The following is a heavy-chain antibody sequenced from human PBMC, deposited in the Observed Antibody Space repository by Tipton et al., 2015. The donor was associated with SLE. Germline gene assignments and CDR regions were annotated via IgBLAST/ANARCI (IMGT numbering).Heavy chain of an antibody. V-gene: IGHV3-11*05. CDR2: ISSSSSYT. CDR1: GFTFSDYY. CDR3: AKDWGVYTMIVVVTGFDY. D-gene: IGHD3-22*01. Sequence: SLRLSCAASGFTFSDYYMSWFRQAPGKGLEWVSYISSSSSYTNYADSVKGRFTISRDNAKNTLYLQMNSLRAEDTAVYYCAKDWGVYTMIVVVTGFDYWGQGTLVTVSS. J-gene: IGHJ4*02.